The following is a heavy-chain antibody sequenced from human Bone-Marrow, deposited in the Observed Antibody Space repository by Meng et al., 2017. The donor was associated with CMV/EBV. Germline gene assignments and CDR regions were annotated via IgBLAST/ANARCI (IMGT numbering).Heavy chain of an antibody. CDR1: GYTFTSYY. J-gene: IGHJ4*02. V-gene: IGHV1-46*01. Sequence: ASVKVSCKASGYTFTSYYMHWVRQAPGQGLEWMGIINPSGGSTSYAQKFQRRVTMTRDTSTSTVYMELSSLRSEDTAVYYCARVEGSGYYYDYWGQGTLVTVSS. CDR3: ARVEGSGYYYDY. D-gene: IGHD3-22*01. CDR2: INPSGGST.